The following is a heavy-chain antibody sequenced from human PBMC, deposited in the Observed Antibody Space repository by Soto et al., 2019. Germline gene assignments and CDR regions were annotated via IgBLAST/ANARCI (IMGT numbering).Heavy chain of an antibody. Sequence: QITLKESGPTLVKPTQTLTLTCTFSGFSLSTSGVGVGWIRQPPGKALEWLALIYWDDDKRYSPSLKSRLTITKDTSKNQLVLTMTNMDPMDTATYYCAHRTYYYDSSGSLPGVYFQHWGQGTLVTVSS. CDR2: IYWDDDK. V-gene: IGHV2-5*02. D-gene: IGHD3-22*01. J-gene: IGHJ1*01. CDR3: AHRTYYYDSSGSLPGVYFQH. CDR1: GFSLSTSGVG.